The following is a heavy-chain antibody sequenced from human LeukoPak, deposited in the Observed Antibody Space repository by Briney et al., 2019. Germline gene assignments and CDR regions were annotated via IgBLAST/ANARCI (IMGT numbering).Heavy chain of an antibody. J-gene: IGHJ4*02. V-gene: IGHV3-30-3*01. CDR1: GFTFSSYA. CDR2: ISYDGSNK. CDR3: TGDGATY. Sequence: PGGSLRLSCAASGFTFSSYAMHWVRRAPGKGLEWVAVISYDGSNKYYADSVKGRFTISRDNAKNALYLQMNSLRTEDTAVYYCTGDGATYWGQGTLVTVSS. D-gene: IGHD4/OR15-4a*01.